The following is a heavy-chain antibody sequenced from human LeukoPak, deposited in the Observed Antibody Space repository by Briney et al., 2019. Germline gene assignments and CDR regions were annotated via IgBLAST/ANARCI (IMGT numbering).Heavy chain of an antibody. V-gene: IGHV4-34*01. Sequence: PSETLSLTCAVYGWSFSGYYWSWIRQPPGKGLEWIGEINHSGSTNYNPSLRSRGTISVDTSKNQFSLKLSSVTAADTAVSYCARAQRDYYYYYMDVWDKGITVTVSS. CDR1: GWSFSGYY. CDR2: INHSGST. J-gene: IGHJ6*03. CDR3: ARAQRDYYYYYMDV.